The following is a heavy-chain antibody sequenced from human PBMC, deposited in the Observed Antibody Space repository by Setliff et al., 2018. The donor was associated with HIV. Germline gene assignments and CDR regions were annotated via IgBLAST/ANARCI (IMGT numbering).Heavy chain of an antibody. Sequence: PSETLSLTCTVSGGSISSDSYYWSWIRQPAGKGLEWIGRIYTSGSSNYNPSLKSRVTISVDTSKNQFSLKLSSVTAADTAVYFCASFRCGTSGSSCYEGFFDYWGRGTTVTVSS. V-gene: IGHV4-61*02. CDR3: ASFRCGTSGSSCYEGFFDY. D-gene: IGHD2-2*01. CDR2: IYTSGSS. J-gene: IGHJ4*03. CDR1: GGSISSDSYY.